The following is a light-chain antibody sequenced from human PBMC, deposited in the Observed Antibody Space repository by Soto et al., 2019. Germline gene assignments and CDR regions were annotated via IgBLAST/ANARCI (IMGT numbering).Light chain of an antibody. CDR3: QQYNNRPPIFT. V-gene: IGKV3-15*01. CDR2: SAS. CDR1: QSVSSN. Sequence: EIVMTQSPATLSVSPGERATLSCRASQSVSSNLAWYQQKPGQVPRLLIYSASTRATGIPARFSGSGSGTEFTLTISSLQSEDFAVYYCQQYNNRPPIFTFGPGTKVDIK. J-gene: IGKJ3*01.